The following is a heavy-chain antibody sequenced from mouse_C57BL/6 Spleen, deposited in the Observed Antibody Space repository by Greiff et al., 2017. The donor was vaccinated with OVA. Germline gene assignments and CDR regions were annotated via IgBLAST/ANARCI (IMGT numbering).Heavy chain of an antibody. J-gene: IGHJ1*03. CDR3: AREDSNSWYFDV. Sequence: LQESGAELVRPGTSVKVSCKASGYAFTNYLIEWVKQRPGQGLEWIGVINPGSGGTNYNEKFKGKATLTADKSSSTAYMQLSSLTSEDSAVYFCAREDSNSWYFDVWGTGTTVTVSS. D-gene: IGHD2-5*01. CDR2: INPGSGGT. CDR1: GYAFTNYL. V-gene: IGHV1-54*01.